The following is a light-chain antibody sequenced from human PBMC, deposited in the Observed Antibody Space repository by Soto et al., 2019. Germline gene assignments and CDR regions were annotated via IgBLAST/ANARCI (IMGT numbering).Light chain of an antibody. CDR3: QQCHATPLT. CDR1: QAISNY. V-gene: IGKV1-39*01. Sequence: DLQMKQSPIFPFASVGIRGTINCRASQAISNYLNWYQQKPGKAPNLLIFGAKTLQSGVPSRFSGSGYGTDFTLTITTLQPEDVGIYYCQQCHATPLTFGQGTRLEI. J-gene: IGKJ5*01. CDR2: GAK.